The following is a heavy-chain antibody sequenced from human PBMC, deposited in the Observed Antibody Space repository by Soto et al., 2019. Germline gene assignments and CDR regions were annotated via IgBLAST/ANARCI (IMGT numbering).Heavy chain of an antibody. CDR2: ISGSGGST. V-gene: IGHV3-23*01. CDR3: AKGGAQLLHYNRFDP. D-gene: IGHD2-2*01. CDR1: GFTFSSYA. J-gene: IGHJ5*02. Sequence: EVQLLESGGGLVQPGGSLRLSCAASGFTFSSYAMSCVRQAPGKGLEWVSAISGSGGSTYYADSVKGRFTISRDNSKNTMYLQMNSLRAEDTAVYYCAKGGAQLLHYNRFDPWGQGTLVTVSS.